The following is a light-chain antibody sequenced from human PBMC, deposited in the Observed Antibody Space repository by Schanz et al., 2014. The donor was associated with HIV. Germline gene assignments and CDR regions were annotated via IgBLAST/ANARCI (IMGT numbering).Light chain of an antibody. V-gene: IGLV1-44*01. CDR2: NSY. Sequence: QSVLTQPPSASGTPGQRVTVSCSATSSSIKINTVNWYQHLPGTAPKLLIYNSYHRPSGVPDRFSGSTSGTSASLAISGLQSEDEADYYCATWDDSLNGWVFGGGTKLTVL. J-gene: IGLJ3*02. CDR1: SSSIKINT. CDR3: ATWDDSLNGWV.